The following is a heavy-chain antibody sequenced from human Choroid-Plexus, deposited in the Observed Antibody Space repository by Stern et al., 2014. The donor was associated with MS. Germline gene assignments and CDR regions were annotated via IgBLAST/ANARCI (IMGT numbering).Heavy chain of an antibody. Sequence: QVQLEESGGGVVQPGRPLRLSCVASGFTFGSCAMHWVRQAPGKGLEWVAGVSNDGSNKYYAGCVKGRFTISRDNSQNTLDMQMSSLRPEDTAVDYCAKDRQYLTYFFDHWGQGSLVTVSS. D-gene: IGHD2/OR15-2a*01. CDR3: AKDRQYLTYFFDH. CDR2: VSNDGSNK. J-gene: IGHJ5*02. V-gene: IGHV3-30*18. CDR1: GFTFGSCA.